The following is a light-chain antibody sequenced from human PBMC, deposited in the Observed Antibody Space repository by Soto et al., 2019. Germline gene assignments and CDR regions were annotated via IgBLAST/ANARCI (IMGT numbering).Light chain of an antibody. V-gene: IGLV2-8*01. Sequence: QSVLTQPPSASGSLGQSVTISCTGTRSDVGGYNYVSWYQQHPGKAPRFMIYEVSKRPSGVPDRFSASKSGNTASLTVSGLQAEDEADYYCSSYAGSSNVFGTGTKVTVL. CDR2: EVS. CDR1: RSDVGGYNY. CDR3: SSYAGSSNV. J-gene: IGLJ1*01.